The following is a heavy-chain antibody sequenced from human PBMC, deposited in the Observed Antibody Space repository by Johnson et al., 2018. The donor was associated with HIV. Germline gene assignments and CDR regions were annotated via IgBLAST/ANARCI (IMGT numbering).Heavy chain of an antibody. CDR3: ARTVVGSSYDAFDI. Sequence: QVQVVESGGGVVQPGGSLRLSCAASGFTFSAYGMYWVRQAPGKGLDWVTLISSDGSNKYYADSVKGRFTISRDNSKNTLYLQMNSLRAEDTAVYYCARTVVGSSYDAFDIWGQGTMVTVSS. CDR2: ISSDGSNK. D-gene: IGHD4-23*01. J-gene: IGHJ3*02. V-gene: IGHV3-30*03. CDR1: GFTFSAYG.